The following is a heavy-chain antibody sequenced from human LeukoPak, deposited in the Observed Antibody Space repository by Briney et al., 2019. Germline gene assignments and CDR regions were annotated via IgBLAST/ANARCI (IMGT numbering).Heavy chain of an antibody. V-gene: IGHV4-34*01. J-gene: IGHJ4*02. CDR2: INHSGST. CDR1: GGSFSGYY. Sequence: SETLSLTCAVYGGSFSGYYWSWIRQPPGKGLEWIGEINHSGSTNYNPSLKSRVTISVDTSKNQFSLRLSSATAADTAVYYCAVYSYGYRLAYWGQGTLVTVSS. CDR3: AVYSYGYRLAY. D-gene: IGHD5-18*01.